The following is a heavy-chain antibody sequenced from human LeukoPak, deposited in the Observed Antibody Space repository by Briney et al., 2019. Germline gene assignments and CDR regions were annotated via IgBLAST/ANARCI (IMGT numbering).Heavy chain of an antibody. Sequence: GASVKVSCKASGYTFTSYDINWVRQATGQGLEWMGWMNPNSGGTNYAQKFQGRVTMTRDTSISTAYMELSRLRSDDTAVYYCARDSSANDYWGQGTLVTVS. D-gene: IGHD2-2*01. J-gene: IGHJ4*02. CDR3: ARDSSANDY. V-gene: IGHV1-2*02. CDR1: GYTFTSYD. CDR2: MNPNSGGT.